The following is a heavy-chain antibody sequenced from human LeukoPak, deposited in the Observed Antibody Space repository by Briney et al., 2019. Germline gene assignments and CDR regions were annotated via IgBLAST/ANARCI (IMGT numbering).Heavy chain of an antibody. D-gene: IGHD1-26*01. V-gene: IGHV4-59*08. CDR3: ARLEGVGATPFDY. J-gene: IGHJ4*02. Sequence: SETLSLTCTVSGGSISSYCWSWIRQPPGKGLEWIGYIYYSGSTNYNPSLKSRVTISVDTSKNQFSLKLSSVTAADTAVYYCARLEGVGATPFDYWGQGTLVTVSS. CDR2: IYYSGST. CDR1: GGSISSYC.